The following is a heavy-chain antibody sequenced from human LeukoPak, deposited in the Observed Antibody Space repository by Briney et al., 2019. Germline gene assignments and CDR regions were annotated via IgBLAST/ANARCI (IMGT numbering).Heavy chain of an antibody. V-gene: IGHV3-11*04. J-gene: IGHJ4*02. CDR1: GFTFSDYY. D-gene: IGHD3-10*01. CDR2: ISSSGSTI. CDR3: AREAYYGSESYRDEYDY. Sequence: KPGGSLRLSCAASGFTFSDYYMSWIRQAPGKGLEWVSYISSSGSTIYYADSVKGRFTISRDNAKNSLYLQMNSLRAEDTAVYYCAREAYYGSESYRDEYDYWGQGTLVTVSS.